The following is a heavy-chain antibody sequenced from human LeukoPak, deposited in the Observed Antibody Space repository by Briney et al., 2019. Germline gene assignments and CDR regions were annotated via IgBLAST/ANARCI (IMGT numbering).Heavy chain of an antibody. CDR2: ISGSGGST. D-gene: IGHD3-10*01. CDR3: AKVWGHYGSGKPFDY. Sequence: GGSLRLSCAASGFTFSSYNMNWVRQAPGKGLEWVSAISGSGGSTYYADSVKGRFTISRDNSKNTLYLQMNSLRAEDTAVYYCAKVWGHYGSGKPFDYWGQGTLVTVSS. V-gene: IGHV3-23*01. J-gene: IGHJ4*02. CDR1: GFTFSSYN.